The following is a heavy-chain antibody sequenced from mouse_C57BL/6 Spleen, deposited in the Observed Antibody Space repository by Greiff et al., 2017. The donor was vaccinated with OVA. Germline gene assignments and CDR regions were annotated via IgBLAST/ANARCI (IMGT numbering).Heavy chain of an antibody. D-gene: IGHD1-1*01. Sequence: EVKLMESGGGLVQPGGSLKLSCAASGFTFSDYYMYWVRQPPEKRLEWVAYISNGGGSTYYPDTVKGRCTISRDNAKITLYLQMSRLKSEDTAMYYCARRDYDGSWDYFVYWGQGTTLTVSS. CDR3: ARRDYDGSWDYFVY. CDR1: GFTFSDYY. V-gene: IGHV5-12*01. CDR2: ISNGGGST. J-gene: IGHJ2*01.